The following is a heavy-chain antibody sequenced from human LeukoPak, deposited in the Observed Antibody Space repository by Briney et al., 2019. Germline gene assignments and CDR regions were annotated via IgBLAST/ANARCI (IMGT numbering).Heavy chain of an antibody. V-gene: IGHV3-23*01. CDR3: AKDIVVVTSGVNAFDI. Sequence: GGSLRLSCVASGFTFSSYAMTWVRQAPGKGLEWVSAISGSGGSTYYADSVKGRFTISRDNSKNTLYLQMNGLRAEDTAVYYCAKDIVVVTSGVNAFDIWGQGTMVTVSS. CDR1: GFTFSSYA. D-gene: IGHD2-21*02. CDR2: ISGSGGST. J-gene: IGHJ3*02.